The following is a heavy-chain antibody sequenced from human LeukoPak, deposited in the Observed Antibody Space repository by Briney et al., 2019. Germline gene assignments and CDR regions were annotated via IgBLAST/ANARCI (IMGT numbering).Heavy chain of an antibody. V-gene: IGHV4-39*01. Sequence: SETLSLTCTVSGGSISSSSYYWGWIRQPPGKGLKWIGSIYYSGSTYYNPSLKSRVTISVDTSKNQFSLKLSSVTAADTAVYYCARLRNYYDSSGYYYGNDAFDIWGQGTMVTVSS. CDR3: ARLRNYYDSSGYYYGNDAFDI. J-gene: IGHJ3*02. D-gene: IGHD3-22*01. CDR2: IYYSGST. CDR1: GGSISSSSYY.